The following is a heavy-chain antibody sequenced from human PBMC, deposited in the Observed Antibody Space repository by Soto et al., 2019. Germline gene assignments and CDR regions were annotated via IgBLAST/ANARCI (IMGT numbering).Heavy chain of an antibody. Sequence: SETLSLTCSVSGGFITNPGSYWGWIRRPPGKGLEWIGYIYYSGSTYYNPSLKSRVTISVDTSKNQFSLKLSSVTAADTAVYCCARGRGGANWFDPWGQGTLVTVSS. CDR1: GGFITNPGSY. D-gene: IGHD3-16*01. CDR3: ARGRGGANWFDP. CDR2: IYYSGST. J-gene: IGHJ5*02. V-gene: IGHV4-30-4*08.